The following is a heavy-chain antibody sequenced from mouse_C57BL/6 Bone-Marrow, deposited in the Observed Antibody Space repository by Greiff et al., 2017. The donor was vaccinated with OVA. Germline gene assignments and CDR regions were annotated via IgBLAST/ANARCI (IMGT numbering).Heavy chain of an antibody. J-gene: IGHJ1*03. CDR2: IHPNSGST. V-gene: IGHV1-64*01. CDR3: AIYYGSNYRLHWYFDV. D-gene: IGHD1-1*01. Sequence: QVQLQQPGAELVKPGASVKLSCKASGYTFTSYWLHWVKQRPGQGLEWIGLIHPNSGSTTYNEKFKSKATLTVDNSSSTAYMQLSSLTSEDSAVYYCAIYYGSNYRLHWYFDVWGTGTTVTVSS. CDR1: GYTFTSYW.